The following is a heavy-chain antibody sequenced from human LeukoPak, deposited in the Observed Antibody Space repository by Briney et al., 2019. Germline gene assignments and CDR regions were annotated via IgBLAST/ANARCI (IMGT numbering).Heavy chain of an antibody. Sequence: PGGSLRLSCEASGFTFTTYAINWVRQAPGKGLEWVSGISGGGDKAFYADSVNGRFTISRDNSENTVSLQMRSLRAEDTALYYCAKDLALAGPGLRFDVWGQGT. V-gene: IGHV3-23*01. CDR3: AKDLALAGPGLRFDV. CDR2: ISGGGDKA. CDR1: GFTFTTYA. J-gene: IGHJ3*01. D-gene: IGHD6-19*01.